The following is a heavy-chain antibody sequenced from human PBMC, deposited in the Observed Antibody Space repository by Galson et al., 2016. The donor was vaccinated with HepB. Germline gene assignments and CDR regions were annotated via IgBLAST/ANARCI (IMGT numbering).Heavy chain of an antibody. J-gene: IGHJ4*02. V-gene: IGHV3-30*18. D-gene: IGHD2/OR15-2a*01. Sequence: SLRLSCAASGFTFSNYGMHWVRQAPGKGLEWVAADSMDGRRKFYADSVKGRFTISRDNSNNMLFLQMSSLRTDDTAIYYCAKRHEYCPAVGCSVDYSGQGTLVSVSS. CDR1: GFTFSNYG. CDR2: DSMDGRRK. CDR3: AKRHEYCPAVGCSVDY.